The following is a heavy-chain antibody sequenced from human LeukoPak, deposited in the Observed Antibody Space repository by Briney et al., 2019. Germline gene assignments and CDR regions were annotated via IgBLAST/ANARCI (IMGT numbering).Heavy chain of an antibody. J-gene: IGHJ4*02. CDR3: ARDSGIAAAGTKGWYLDY. D-gene: IGHD6-13*01. Sequence: GASMKVSCKASGYTFTSYGITWVRQAPGQGLEWMGWMSAYNGNTNYAQKLQGRVTMTTDTSTSAAYMELRSLRSDDTAVYYCARDSGIAAAGTKGWYLDYWGQGTLVTVSS. CDR2: MSAYNGNT. CDR1: GYTFTSYG. V-gene: IGHV1-18*01.